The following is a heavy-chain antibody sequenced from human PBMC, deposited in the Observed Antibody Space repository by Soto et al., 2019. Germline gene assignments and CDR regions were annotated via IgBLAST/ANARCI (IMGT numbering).Heavy chain of an antibody. D-gene: IGHD4-17*01. CDR1: GFTFSSYA. Sequence: EVQLLESGGGLVQPGGSLRLSCAASGFTFSSYAMSWVRQAPGKGLEWVSAISGSGGSTYYADSVKGRFTISRDNAKNTLYLQMNSLRAEDTAVYYCAKAFLDSGDYLPAYWGQGTLVTVSS. J-gene: IGHJ4*02. CDR2: ISGSGGST. V-gene: IGHV3-23*01. CDR3: AKAFLDSGDYLPAY.